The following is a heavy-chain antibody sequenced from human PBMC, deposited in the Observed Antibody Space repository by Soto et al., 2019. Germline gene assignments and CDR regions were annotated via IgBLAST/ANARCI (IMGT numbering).Heavy chain of an antibody. Sequence: QVQLQESGPGLAKPSGTLSLTCAVSGGSITSSNWWCWVRQSPRKGLEWVGEIYHNGSTNYNPSLKSRITISVDKSKNQFSLELRSVTAADTAVYYCARARGAIFGVVIRNWFDPWGQGTLVTVSS. J-gene: IGHJ5*02. D-gene: IGHD3-3*01. CDR2: IYHNGST. V-gene: IGHV4-4*02. CDR1: GGSITSSNW. CDR3: ARARGAIFGVVIRNWFDP.